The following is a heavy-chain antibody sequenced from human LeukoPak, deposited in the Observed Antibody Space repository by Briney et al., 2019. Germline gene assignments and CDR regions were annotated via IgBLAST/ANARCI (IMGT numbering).Heavy chain of an antibody. Sequence: GGSLRLSCAASGFTFSSYSMNWVRQAPGKGLEWVSYISSSSSTIYYADSVKGRFTISRDNSKNTLYLQMNSLRAEDTAVYYCAKYDSSGYGEDYYYYGMDVWGQGTTVTVSS. CDR3: AKYDSSGYGEDYYYYGMDV. J-gene: IGHJ6*02. D-gene: IGHD3-22*01. CDR1: GFTFSSYS. CDR2: ISSSSSTI. V-gene: IGHV3-48*01.